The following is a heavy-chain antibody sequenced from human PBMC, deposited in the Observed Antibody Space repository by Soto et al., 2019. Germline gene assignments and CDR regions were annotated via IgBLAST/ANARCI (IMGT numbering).Heavy chain of an antibody. CDR2: IYSGGST. J-gene: IGHJ6*02. CDR1: GFTVSSNY. D-gene: IGHD3-3*01. Sequence: GGSLRLSCAASGFTVSSNYMSWVRQAPGKGLEWVSVIYSGGSTYYADSVKGRFTISRDNSKNTLYLQMNSLRAEDTAVYYCARVGANYDFWSGYSEAYGMDVWGQGTTVTVSS. CDR3: ARVGANYDFWSGYSEAYGMDV. V-gene: IGHV3-53*01.